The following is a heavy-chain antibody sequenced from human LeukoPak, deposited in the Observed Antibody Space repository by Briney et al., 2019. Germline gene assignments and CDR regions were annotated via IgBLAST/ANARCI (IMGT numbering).Heavy chain of an antibody. J-gene: IGHJ5*02. V-gene: IGHV1-58*02. D-gene: IGHD1-1*01. CDR3: AAFHGRPTGATIMVDNWFDP. CDR1: RFTLTSSV. CDR2: IVVGSGNT. Sequence: SVNVSCKASRFTLTSSVMQWVRQAGGQRLELIGWIVVGSGNTNYAQKFQERVTITRDMSTSTAYMELSSLRSEDTAVYYCAAFHGRPTGATIMVDNWFDPWGQGTLVTVSS.